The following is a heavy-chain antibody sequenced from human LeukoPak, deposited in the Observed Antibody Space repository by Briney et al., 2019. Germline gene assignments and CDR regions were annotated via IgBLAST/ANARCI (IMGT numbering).Heavy chain of an antibody. Sequence: ASVKVSCKASGYTFTSYYMHWVRQAPGQGLEWMGIINPSGGSTSYAQKFQGRVTMTRDTSTSTVYMELSSLRSEDTAVYYCASQQLLAVAGTRDAFDIWGQGTMVTVSS. V-gene: IGHV1-46*01. CDR3: ASQQLLAVAGTRDAFDI. CDR2: INPSGGST. D-gene: IGHD6-19*01. J-gene: IGHJ3*02. CDR1: GYTFTSYY.